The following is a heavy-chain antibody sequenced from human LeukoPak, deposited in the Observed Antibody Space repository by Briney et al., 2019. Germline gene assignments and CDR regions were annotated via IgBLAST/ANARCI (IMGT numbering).Heavy chain of an antibody. D-gene: IGHD1-26*01. V-gene: IGHV3-33*01. CDR1: GFTFSSYG. CDR2: IWYDGSNK. CDR3: ARVGLLDYYYGMDV. Sequence: GGSLRLSCAASGFTFSSYGMHWVRQAPGKGLEWVAVIWYDGSNKYYADSVKGRFTISRDNSKNTLYLQMNSLRAEDTAVYYCARVGLLDYYYGMDVWGQGTTVTVSS. J-gene: IGHJ6*02.